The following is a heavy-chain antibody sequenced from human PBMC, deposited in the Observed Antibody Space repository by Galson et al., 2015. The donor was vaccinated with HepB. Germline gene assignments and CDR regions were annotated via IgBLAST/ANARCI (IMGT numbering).Heavy chain of an antibody. D-gene: IGHD1-26*01. CDR2: INAGNGNT. CDR3: ARDRIPIGIAGGYYFDY. CDR1: GYTFTNYA. V-gene: IGHV1-3*01. J-gene: IGHJ4*02. Sequence: SVKVSCKASGYTFTNYAMHWVRQASGQRLEWMGWINAGNGNTKFSQKFQGRVTITRDTSASTAYMELSSLRSEDTAVYYCARDRIPIGIAGGYYFDYWGQGTLVTVSS.